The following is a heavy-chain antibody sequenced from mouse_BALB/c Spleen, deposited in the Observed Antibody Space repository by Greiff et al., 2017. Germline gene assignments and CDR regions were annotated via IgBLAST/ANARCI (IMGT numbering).Heavy chain of an antibody. D-gene: IGHD2-3*01. CDR1: GFTFSSFG. V-gene: IGHV5-17*02. CDR2: ISSGSSTI. CDR3: AREGWPAMDY. J-gene: IGHJ4*01. Sequence: EVKLMESGGGLVQPGGSRKLSCAASGFTFSSFGMHWVRQAPEKGLEWVAYISSGSSTIYYADTVKGRFTISRDNPKNTLFLQMTSLRSEDTAMYYCAREGWPAMDYWGQGTSVTVSS.